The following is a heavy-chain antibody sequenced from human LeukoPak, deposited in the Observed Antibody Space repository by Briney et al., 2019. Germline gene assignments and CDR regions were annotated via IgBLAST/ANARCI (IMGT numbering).Heavy chain of an antibody. CDR1: DYSISSGYY. V-gene: IGHV4-38-2*02. CDR2: SDHSGST. D-gene: IGHD6-19*01. CDR3: ARDSALAQAVMFDY. J-gene: IGHJ4*02. Sequence: SETLSLTCTVSDYSISSGYYWGWIRQPPGRGLEWTGSSDHSGSTYYNPSLKSRITISVDTSKNQFSLKLSSVTAADTAVDYCARDSALAQAVMFDYWGQGTLVTVSS.